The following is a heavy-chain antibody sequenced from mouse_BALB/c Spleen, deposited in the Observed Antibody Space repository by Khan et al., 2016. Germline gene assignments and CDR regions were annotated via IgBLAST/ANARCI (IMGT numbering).Heavy chain of an antibody. V-gene: IGHV9-3*02. CDR2: INTNTGEP. CDR3: ARLGSSGTWGNYLDY. D-gene: IGHD1-1*01. Sequence: QIQLVQSGPELKKPGETVKISCKASGYTFTNYGMNWVKQAPGKGLKWMGWINTNTGEPTYAEEFKGRLVFSLETSASSACLQINNLKNEDTATXFCARLGSSGTWGNYLDYWGQGTTLTVSS. J-gene: IGHJ2*01. CDR1: GYTFTNYG.